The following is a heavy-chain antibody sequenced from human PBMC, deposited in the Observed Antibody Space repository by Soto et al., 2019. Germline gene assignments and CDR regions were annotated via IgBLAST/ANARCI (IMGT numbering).Heavy chain of an antibody. D-gene: IGHD4-4*01. CDR2: IYYSGPS. CDR1: GGSVSRDSNF. J-gene: IGHJ4*02. CDR3: ARGYSHYAH. V-gene: IGHV4-61*01. Sequence: LSLTCTVSGGSVSRDSNFWSWIRQPPGKGLEWIGYIYYSGPSRYNPSLESRVTISIDSSKNQVSLTLTSVTAADTAVYYCARGYSHYAHWGRGTLVTVSS.